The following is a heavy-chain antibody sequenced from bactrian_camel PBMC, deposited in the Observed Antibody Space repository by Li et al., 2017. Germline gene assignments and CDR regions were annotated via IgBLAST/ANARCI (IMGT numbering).Heavy chain of an antibody. CDR2: IGNDGIT. Sequence: HVQLVESGGGSVQAGGSLRLSCVASGYTFSRACMAWFRQAPTKGRERVAHIGNDGITGYADSVKGRFTISRDSAKNTVYLQMNNLQPEDTATYYCAEGRGSRGEHCYSLNYWGQGTQVTVS. CDR1: GYTFSRAC. J-gene: IGHJ4*01. D-gene: IGHD6*01. CDR3: AEGRGSRGEHCYSLNY. V-gene: IGHV3S9*01.